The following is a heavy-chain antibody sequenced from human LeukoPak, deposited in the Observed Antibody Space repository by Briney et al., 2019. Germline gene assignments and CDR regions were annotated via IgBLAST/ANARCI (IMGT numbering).Heavy chain of an antibody. D-gene: IGHD6-6*01. CDR2: INPNSGGT. CDR1: GYTFTSYA. J-gene: IGHJ6*03. CDR3: ARSIAARPDKDYYYYYMDV. V-gene: IGHV1-2*02. Sequence: ASVKVSCKASGYTFTSYAMNWVRQAPGQGLEWMGWINPNSGGTNYAQKFQGRVTMTRDTSISTAYMELSRLRSDDTAVYYCARSIAARPDKDYYYYYMDVWGKGTTVTVSS.